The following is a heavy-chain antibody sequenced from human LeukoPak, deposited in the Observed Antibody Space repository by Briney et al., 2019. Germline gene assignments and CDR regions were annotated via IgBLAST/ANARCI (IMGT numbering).Heavy chain of an antibody. J-gene: IGHJ4*02. V-gene: IGHV3-74*01. Sequence: ARRSLRPSCAASGFTFSSYWMHWVRHAPGKGLVWVSRINSDVSSTTYADSGKGRFTISRDNPKNTLYLKMSSLRAEDTAVYYCQKSSGVNFDYWGQGTLVTVSS. D-gene: IGHD6-19*01. CDR1: GFTFSSYW. CDR3: QKSSGVNFDY. CDR2: INSDVSST.